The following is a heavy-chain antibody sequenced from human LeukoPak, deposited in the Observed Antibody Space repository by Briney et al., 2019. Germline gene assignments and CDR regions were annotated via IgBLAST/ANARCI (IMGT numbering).Heavy chain of an antibody. J-gene: IGHJ5*02. Sequence: SVKVSCKASGGTFSSYAISWVRQAPGQGLEWMGGIIPIFGTANYAQKFQGRVTITADKSTSTAYMELSSLRSEDTAVYYCARGRMTTVTTGAFDPWGQGTLVTVSS. CDR2: IIPIFGTA. CDR3: ARGRMTTVTTGAFDP. V-gene: IGHV1-69*06. D-gene: IGHD4-17*01. CDR1: GGTFSSYA.